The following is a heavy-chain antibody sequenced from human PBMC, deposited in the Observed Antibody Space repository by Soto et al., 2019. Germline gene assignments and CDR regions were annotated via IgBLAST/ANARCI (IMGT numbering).Heavy chain of an antibody. CDR1: GFTFSNAW. D-gene: IGHD2-15*01. CDR3: TTDSNPYCSGGSCYSHYYYYMDV. V-gene: IGHV3-15*01. CDR2: IKSKTDGGTT. Sequence: GGSLRLSCAASGFTFSNAWMSWVRQAPGKGLEWVGRIKSKTDGGTTDYAAPVKGRFTISRDDSKNTLYLQMNSLKTEDTAGYYCTTDSNPYCSGGSCYSHYYYYMDVWGKGTTVTVSS. J-gene: IGHJ6*03.